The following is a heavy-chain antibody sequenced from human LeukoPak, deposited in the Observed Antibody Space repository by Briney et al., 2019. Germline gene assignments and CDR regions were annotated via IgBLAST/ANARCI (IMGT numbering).Heavy chain of an antibody. CDR3: ARDRYCSGGVCYSGRFDP. Sequence: SETLSLTCTVSGDSKNDYYWSWIRQPPGKGLEWIGYVHYSGSTNYNPSLKSRVTISLDTSKNQFSLKLSSVTAADTAVYYCARDRYCSGGVCYSGRFDPWGQGTLVIVSS. CDR2: VHYSGST. V-gene: IGHV4-59*01. CDR1: GDSKNDYY. D-gene: IGHD2-15*01. J-gene: IGHJ5*02.